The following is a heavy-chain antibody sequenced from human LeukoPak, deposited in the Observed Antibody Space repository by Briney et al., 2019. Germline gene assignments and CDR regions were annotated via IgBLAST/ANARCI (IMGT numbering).Heavy chain of an antibody. D-gene: IGHD2-21*02. J-gene: IGHJ4*02. CDR3: VREDTPATANY. CDR2: IYYDGSNK. CDR1: GLSFRSYG. Sequence: GRSLRLSCAASGLSFRSYGMHWVRQAPGKGLEWVAIIYYDGSNKYYADSVTGRFTISRDNSKDTLFLQMHSLRPGDTAVYYCVREDTPATANYWGQGTLVTISS. V-gene: IGHV3-30*12.